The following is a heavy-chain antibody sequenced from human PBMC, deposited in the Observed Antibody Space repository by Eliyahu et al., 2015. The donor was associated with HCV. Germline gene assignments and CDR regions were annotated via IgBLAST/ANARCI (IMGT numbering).Heavy chain of an antibody. CDR1: GGSIPTYS. CDR3: ASGGGGIAVAGTGGWFDP. D-gene: IGHD6-19*01. V-gene: IGHV4-59*01. J-gene: IGHJ5*02. Sequence: QVQLQESGPGLVKPSETLSLTCPVXGGSIPTYSWSWIRQPPGKGLGWIGYIHYSGSTNYNPSLKSRVTISVDTSKNQFSLNVTSVTAADTAVYYCASGGGGIAVAGTGGWFDPWGQGTLVTVSS. CDR2: IHYSGST.